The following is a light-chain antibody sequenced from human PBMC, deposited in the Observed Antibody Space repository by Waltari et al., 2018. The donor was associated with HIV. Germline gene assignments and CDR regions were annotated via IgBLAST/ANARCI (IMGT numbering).Light chain of an antibody. CDR3: AAWDDSLSGWV. CDR2: DVT. CDR1: SSDIGGYDY. Sequence: QSALAQPASVSGSPGQSITIPCTGTSSDIGGYDYVSWYQQHHGKAPKIISFDVTNRPSGVSVRFSGSKSGNTASLTISGLQAEDEADYYCAAWDDSLSGWVFGGGTKLTVL. V-gene: IGLV2-14*03. J-gene: IGLJ3*02.